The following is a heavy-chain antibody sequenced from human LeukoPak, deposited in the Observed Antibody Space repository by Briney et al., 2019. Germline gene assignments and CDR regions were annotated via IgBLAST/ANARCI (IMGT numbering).Heavy chain of an antibody. CDR2: MSPYGGDT. V-gene: IGHV1-8*01. Sequence: ASVKVFCKASGYTFTTYDINWVRQAAGQGLEWMGWMSPYGGDTKYAQKFQARVTMTRDTSVSTAYMELSSLSSEDTAVYYCARGGSFGLKANLDSWGQGTLVTVSS. CDR3: ARGGSFGLKANLDS. D-gene: IGHD3/OR15-3a*01. CDR1: GYTFTTYD. J-gene: IGHJ4*02.